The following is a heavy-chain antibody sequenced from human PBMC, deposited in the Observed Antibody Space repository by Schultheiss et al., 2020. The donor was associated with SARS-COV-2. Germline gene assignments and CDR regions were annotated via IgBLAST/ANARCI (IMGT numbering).Heavy chain of an antibody. CDR3: ARGPFIRYSSSWYSVPMAFDI. V-gene: IGHV4-34*01. D-gene: IGHD6-13*01. Sequence: SETLSLTCAVYGGSFSGYYWSWIRQPPGKGLEWIGEINHSGSTKDNPSLKSRVIISVDTSKNQFSLKLSSVTAADTAVYYCARGPFIRYSSSWYSVPMAFDIWGQGTMVTVSS. J-gene: IGHJ3*02. CDR2: INHSGST. CDR1: GGSFSGYY.